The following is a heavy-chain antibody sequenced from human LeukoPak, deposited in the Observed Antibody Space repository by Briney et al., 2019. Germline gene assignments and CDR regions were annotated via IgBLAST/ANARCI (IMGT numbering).Heavy chain of an antibody. CDR2: ISASSTAT. Sequence: PWGSLRLSCVGSQFSLGAFAMIWVRQAPGKGLEWISYISASSTATYYAESVKGRFTISRDNTKDSLYLQMNSLRAEDTAVYYCARGVGRVGGTFDLWGQGTLVNVSP. CDR3: ARGVGRVGGTFDL. J-gene: IGHJ4*02. D-gene: IGHD1-26*01. V-gene: IGHV3-48*01. CDR1: QFSLGAFA.